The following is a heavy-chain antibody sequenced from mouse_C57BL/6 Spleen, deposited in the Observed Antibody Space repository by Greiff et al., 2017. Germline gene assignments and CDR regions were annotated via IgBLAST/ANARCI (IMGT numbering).Heavy chain of an antibody. V-gene: IGHV1-64*01. D-gene: IGHD2-3*01. Sequence: VQLQQPGAELVKPGASVKLSCKASGYTFTSYWMHWVKQRPGQGLEWIGMIHPNSGSTNYNEKFKSKATLTVDKSSSTAYMQLSSLTSEDSAVYYCARGDGYYVDYCDDWGQGTTLTVSS. CDR2: IHPNSGST. CDR3: ARGDGYYVDYCDD. J-gene: IGHJ2*01. CDR1: GYTFTSYW.